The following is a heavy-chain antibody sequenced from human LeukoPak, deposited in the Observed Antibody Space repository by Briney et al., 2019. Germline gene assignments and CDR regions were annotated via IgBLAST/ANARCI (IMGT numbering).Heavy chain of an antibody. CDR1: GFTFSGYA. CDR3: AKAGPILRYFDFRYYFDY. J-gene: IGHJ4*02. Sequence: GGSLRLSCAASGFTFSGYAMNWVRQAPGKGLEWVSSISGSGGSTYYADSVKGRFTISRDNSKNTLYLQMNSLRAEDTAVYYCAKAGPILRYFDFRYYFDYWGQGTLVTVSS. V-gene: IGHV3-23*01. CDR2: ISGSGGST. D-gene: IGHD3-9*01.